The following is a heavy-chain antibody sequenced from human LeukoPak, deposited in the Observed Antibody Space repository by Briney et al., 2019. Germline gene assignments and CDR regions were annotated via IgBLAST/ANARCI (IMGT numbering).Heavy chain of an antibody. CDR3: ARDGYSYGYDYYFDY. J-gene: IGHJ4*02. CDR2: INPSGGST. CDR1: GYTFTSYA. V-gene: IGHV1-46*01. Sequence: ASVKVSCKASGYTFTSYAMNWVRQAPGQGLEWMGIINPSGGSTSYAQKFQGRVTMTRDTSTSTVYMELSSLRSEDTAVYYCARDGYSYGYDYYFDYWGQGTLVTVSS. D-gene: IGHD5-18*01.